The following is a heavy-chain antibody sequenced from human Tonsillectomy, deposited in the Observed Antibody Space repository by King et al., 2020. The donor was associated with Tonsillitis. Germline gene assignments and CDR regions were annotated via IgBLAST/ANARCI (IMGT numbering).Heavy chain of an antibody. J-gene: IGHJ4*02. V-gene: IGHV3-33*01. CDR1: GFTFSRYG. Sequence: VQLVESGGGVVQPGRSQRLSCAASGFTFSRYGMHWVRKAPGKGLEWVAVIWCDGSNKYYADSVKGRCTISRDNSKNTLYLQMNSLSAEDTAVYYCAGDLDGYMRMVFEYLGQGTLVPVSS. D-gene: IGHD5-24*01. CDR3: AGDLDGYMRMVFEY. CDR2: IWCDGSNK.